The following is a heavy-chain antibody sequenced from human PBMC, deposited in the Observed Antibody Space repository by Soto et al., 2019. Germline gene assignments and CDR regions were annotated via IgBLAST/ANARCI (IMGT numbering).Heavy chain of an antibody. D-gene: IGHD6-19*01. CDR3: LRDLAVAADY. V-gene: IGHV3-74*01. CDR2: INSDGSTT. Sequence: PGGSLRLSCAASGFTFSNYWMHWVRQAPGKGLVWVSRINSDGSTTSYADSVKGRFSISRDNAKNTLYLQMNSLRTEDTAGYYCLRDLAVAADYWGQGTLVTVSS. CDR1: GFTFSNYW. J-gene: IGHJ4*02.